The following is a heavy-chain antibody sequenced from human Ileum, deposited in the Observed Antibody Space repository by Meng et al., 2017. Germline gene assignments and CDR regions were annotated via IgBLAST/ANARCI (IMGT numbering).Heavy chain of an antibody. J-gene: IGHJ4*02. CDR1: GASISTSNL. CDR2: IHHSGTT. Sequence: SAPGLVKPLGTLSLTCAVSGASISTSNLWNWVRQPPGKGLEWIGEIHHSGTTNYNPSLKSRVTISLDKSKNQFSLELRSVTAADTAVYYCARHDYGDPTAAFDYWGQGTLVTVSS. CDR3: ARHDYGDPTAAFDY. V-gene: IGHV4-4*03. D-gene: IGHD4-17*01.